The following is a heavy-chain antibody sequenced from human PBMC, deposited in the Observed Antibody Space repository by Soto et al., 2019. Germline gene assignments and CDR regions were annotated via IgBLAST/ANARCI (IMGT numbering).Heavy chain of an antibody. CDR1: GFTFSSYW. J-gene: IGHJ4*02. Sequence: GGSLRLSCAASGFTFSSYWMSWVRQAPGKGLEWVANIKQDGSEKYYVDSVKGRFTISRDNAKNSLYLQMNSLRAEDTAVYYCARDRKVRDYDFWSGYYPYWGQGTLVTVSS. CDR2: IKQDGSEK. D-gene: IGHD3-3*01. CDR3: ARDRKVRDYDFWSGYYPY. V-gene: IGHV3-7*03.